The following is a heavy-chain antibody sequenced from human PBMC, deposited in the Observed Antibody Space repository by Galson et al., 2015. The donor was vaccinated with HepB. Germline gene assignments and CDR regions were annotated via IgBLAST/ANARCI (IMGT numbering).Heavy chain of an antibody. CDR3: ARESNTPDYYYYMDV. Sequence: SLRLSCAASGFTFSSYGMHWVRQAPGKGLEWVAVIWYDGSNKYYADSVKGRFTISRDNSKNTLYLQMNSLRAEDTAVYYCARESNTPDYYYYMDVWGKGTTVTVSS. D-gene: IGHD1/OR15-1a*01. V-gene: IGHV3-33*01. J-gene: IGHJ6*03. CDR1: GFTFSSYG. CDR2: IWYDGSNK.